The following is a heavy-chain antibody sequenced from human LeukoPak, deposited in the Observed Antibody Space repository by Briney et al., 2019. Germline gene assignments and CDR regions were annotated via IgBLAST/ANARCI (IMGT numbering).Heavy chain of an antibody. D-gene: IGHD3-10*01. CDR1: GYNFIRFG. Sequence: ASVQVSCKASGYNFIRFGITWVRQAPGQGPEWMGWINPENGNTKYAEKFQGRVTVTTDTSTSTVHMEVTNLRNDDTAVYFCARDFMGGGVIMGFDYWGQGTLVTVS. CDR3: ARDFMGGGVIMGFDY. V-gene: IGHV1-18*04. J-gene: IGHJ4*02. CDR2: INPENGNT.